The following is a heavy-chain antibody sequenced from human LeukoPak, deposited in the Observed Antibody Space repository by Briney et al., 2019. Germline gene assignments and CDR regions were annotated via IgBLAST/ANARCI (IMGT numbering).Heavy chain of an antibody. CDR2: ISYDGSNK. CDR3: AKGAGSSSFIDY. CDR1: GFTFSSYA. J-gene: IGHJ4*02. Sequence: GGSLRLSCAASGFTFSSYAMHWVRQAPGKGLEWVAVISYDGSNKYYADSVKGRFTISRDNSKNTLYLQMNSLRAEDTAVYYCAKGAGSSSFIDYWGQGTLVTVSS. D-gene: IGHD6-6*01. V-gene: IGHV3-30*04.